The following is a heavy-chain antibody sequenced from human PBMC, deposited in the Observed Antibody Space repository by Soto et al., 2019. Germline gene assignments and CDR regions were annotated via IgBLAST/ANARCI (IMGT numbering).Heavy chain of an antibody. CDR3: AKDLYYYDSSGYAKGHFDY. CDR2: ISGSGGST. J-gene: IGHJ4*02. V-gene: IGHV3-23*01. D-gene: IGHD3-22*01. Sequence: GGSLRLSCAASGLTFSSYAMSWVRQAPGKGLEWVSAISGSGGSTYYADSVKGRFTISRDNSKNTLYLQMNSLRAEDTAVYYCAKDLYYYDSSGYAKGHFDYWGQGTLVTVSS. CDR1: GLTFSSYA.